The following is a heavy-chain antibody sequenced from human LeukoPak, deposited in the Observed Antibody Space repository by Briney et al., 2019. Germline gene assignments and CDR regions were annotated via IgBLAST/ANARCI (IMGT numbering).Heavy chain of an antibody. CDR2: INHGGST. J-gene: IGHJ4*02. Sequence: SETLSLTCAVYGESFSGFYWSWIRQSPGKGLEWIGEINHGGSTNYNPSLKTRVTISVDTSKNQFSLKLSSVTAADTAVYYCARRTGYTPFDYWGQGTLVTVSS. CDR3: ARRTGYTPFDY. D-gene: IGHD3/OR15-3a*01. CDR1: GESFSGFY. V-gene: IGHV4-34*01.